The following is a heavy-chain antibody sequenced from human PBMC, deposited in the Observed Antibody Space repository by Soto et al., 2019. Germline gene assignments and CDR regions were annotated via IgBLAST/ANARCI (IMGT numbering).Heavy chain of an antibody. D-gene: IGHD2-2*01. CDR3: ARLLVPAAGGAFDI. V-gene: IGHV1-69*02. CDR1: GGTFSSYT. CDR2: IIPILGIA. Sequence: SVKVSCKASGGTFSSYTISWVRQAPGQGLEWMGRIIPILGIANYAQKFQGRVTITADKSTSTAYMELSSLRSEDTAVYYCARLLVPAAGGAFDIWGQGTMVTVSS. J-gene: IGHJ3*02.